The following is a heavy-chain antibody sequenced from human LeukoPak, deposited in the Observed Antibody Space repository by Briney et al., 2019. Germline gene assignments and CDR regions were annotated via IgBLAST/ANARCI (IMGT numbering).Heavy chain of an antibody. J-gene: IGHJ4*02. CDR1: GDSISSGGYH. Sequence: SETLSLTCTVSGDSISSGGYHWSWIRQHPGKGLEWIGCIYYSGSTSYNPSLRSRVTILVDTSKNQFSLNLSSVTAADTAVYYCARGVGYYPLDYWGQGSLVSVSS. D-gene: IGHD3-3*01. V-gene: IGHV4-31*03. CDR2: IYYSGST. CDR3: ARGVGYYPLDY.